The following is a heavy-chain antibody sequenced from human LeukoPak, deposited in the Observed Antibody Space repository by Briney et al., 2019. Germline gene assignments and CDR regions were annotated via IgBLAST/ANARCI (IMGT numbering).Heavy chain of an antibody. CDR1: GGSISNY. V-gene: IGHV4-59*01. CDR3: ARGGWTLDY. J-gene: IGHJ4*02. Sequence: SETLSLTCTVSGGSISNYWSWIRQPPGKGLEWIWYIYYTGTTNYNPSLKSRVTISVDTSKNQFSLKLSSVTAADTAVYYCARGGWTLDYWGQGTLVTVSS. CDR2: IYYTGTT. D-gene: IGHD2-15*01.